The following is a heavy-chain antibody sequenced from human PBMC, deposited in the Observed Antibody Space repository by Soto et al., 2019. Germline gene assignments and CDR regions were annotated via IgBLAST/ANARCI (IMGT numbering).Heavy chain of an antibody. CDR3: ARGVARYDFWSGYYGYYYYYGMDV. J-gene: IGHJ6*02. CDR1: GFPFSSYG. CDR2: IWYDGSNK. Sequence: PGGSLRLSCAASGFPFSSYGMHWVRQAPGKGLEWVAVIWYDGSNKYYADSVKGRFTISRDNSKNTPYLQMNSLRAEDTAVYYCARGVARYDFWSGYYGYYYYYGMDVWGQGTTVTVSS. D-gene: IGHD3-3*01. V-gene: IGHV3-33*01.